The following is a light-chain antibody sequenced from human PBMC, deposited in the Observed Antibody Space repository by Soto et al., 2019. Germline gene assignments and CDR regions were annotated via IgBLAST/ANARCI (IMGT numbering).Light chain of an antibody. CDR1: QSVSSN. V-gene: IGKV3-11*01. J-gene: IGKJ5*01. CDR2: GAS. Sequence: IVMTQSPATLSVSPGEIATLSFRASQSVSSNLAWYQQKPGQAPRLLIFGASNRATGIPARFSGSGSGTDFTLTINSLEPEDFAVYYCQQRSSWPITFGQGTRLEIK. CDR3: QQRSSWPIT.